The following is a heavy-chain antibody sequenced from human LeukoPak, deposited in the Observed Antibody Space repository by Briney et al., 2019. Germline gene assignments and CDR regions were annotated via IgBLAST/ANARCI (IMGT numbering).Heavy chain of an antibody. J-gene: IGHJ6*03. D-gene: IGHD6-13*01. Sequence: SETLSLTCTVSGGSISSSSYYWGWIRQPPGKGLEWIGSIYYSGSTYYNPSLKSRVTISVDTSKNQLSLKLSSVTAADTAVYYCARGIAAADTYYYYYYMDVWGKGTTVTISS. CDR2: IYYSGST. CDR1: GGSISSSSYY. V-gene: IGHV4-39*07. CDR3: ARGIAAADTYYYYYYMDV.